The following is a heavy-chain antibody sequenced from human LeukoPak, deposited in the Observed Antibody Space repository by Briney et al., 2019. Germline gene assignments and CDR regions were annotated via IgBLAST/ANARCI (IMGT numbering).Heavy chain of an antibody. CDR2: IKQDGSER. J-gene: IGHJ6*02. CDR3: GRSMDV. Sequence: PGGSLRLSCAASGFIFSNYWMSWVRQAPGKGLEWVANIKQDGSERYYGDSVKGRFTISRDNAKNSLYLQMNSLRVEDTAVYYCGRSMDVWGQGTTVTVSS. V-gene: IGHV3-7*03. CDR1: GFIFSNYW.